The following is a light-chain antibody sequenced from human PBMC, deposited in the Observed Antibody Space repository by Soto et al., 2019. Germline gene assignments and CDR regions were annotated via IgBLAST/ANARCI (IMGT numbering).Light chain of an antibody. J-gene: IGLJ1*01. CDR1: SFNIGSNS. CDR3: ATWDDGLSGYV. V-gene: IGLV1-47*01. CDR2: TNN. Sequence: QAVVTQPPSASGTPGQRVTISCSGNSFNIGSNSVYWYQQLPGTAPKLLIYTNNQRPSGIPDRFSGSKSGTSASLAIRGLRSEDEADYYCATWDDGLSGYVFGTGTKLTVL.